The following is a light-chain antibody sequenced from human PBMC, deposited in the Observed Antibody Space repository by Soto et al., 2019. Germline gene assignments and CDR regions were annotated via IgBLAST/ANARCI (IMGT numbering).Light chain of an antibody. V-gene: IGLV1-47*01. CDR1: WYNIGKNL. CDR3: AAWDDSLRAWV. J-gene: IGLJ3*02. Sequence: QSVLTQPPSASGTPGQTVTISCSGGWYNIGKNLGYWYQQFPGTAPKLLIYMTNQRPSGVPDRFSGSKSGSSASLAVSGLRSADEAVYYCAAWDDSLRAWVFGGGTKVTVL. CDR2: MTN.